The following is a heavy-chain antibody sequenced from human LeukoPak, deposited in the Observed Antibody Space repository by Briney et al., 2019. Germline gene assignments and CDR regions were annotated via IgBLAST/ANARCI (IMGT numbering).Heavy chain of an antibody. V-gene: IGHV3-23*01. Sequence: GGSLRLSCAASGCTFSSYAMSWVRQAPGKGLEWVSAISGSGGSTYYADSVKGRFTISRDNSKNTLYLQMSSLRAEDTAVYYCAKGRLLRFLEWLLSEWGQGTLVTVSS. CDR2: ISGSGGST. D-gene: IGHD3-3*01. CDR3: AKGRLLRFLEWLLSE. CDR1: GCTFSSYA. J-gene: IGHJ4*02.